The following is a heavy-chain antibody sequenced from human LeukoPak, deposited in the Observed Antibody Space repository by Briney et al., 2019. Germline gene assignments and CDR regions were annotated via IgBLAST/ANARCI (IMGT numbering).Heavy chain of an antibody. CDR3: ARVPPGWVVVVITRDAFDI. CDR2: INPNSGGT. Sequence: GASVKVSCKASGYTFTGYYMHWVRQAPGQGLEWMGWINPNSGGTNYAQKFQGRVTMTRDTSISTAYMELSRLRSDDTAVYYCARVPPGWVVVVITRDAFDIWGQGTMVTVSS. D-gene: IGHD3-22*01. J-gene: IGHJ3*02. V-gene: IGHV1-2*02. CDR1: GYTFTGYY.